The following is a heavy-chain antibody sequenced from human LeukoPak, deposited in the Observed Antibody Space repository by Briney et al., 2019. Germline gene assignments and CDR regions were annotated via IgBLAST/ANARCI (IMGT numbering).Heavy chain of an antibody. CDR3: AIGPAAGEAAAGTFDY. D-gene: IGHD6-13*01. Sequence: SETLSLTCTVSGGSISSGGYYWSWIRQHPGKGLEWIGYIYYSGSTYYNPSLKRRVTISVDTSKNQFSLKLSSVTAADTAVYYCAIGPAAGEAAAGTFDYWGQGTLVTVSS. CDR1: GGSISSGGYY. J-gene: IGHJ4*02. V-gene: IGHV4-31*03. CDR2: IYYSGST.